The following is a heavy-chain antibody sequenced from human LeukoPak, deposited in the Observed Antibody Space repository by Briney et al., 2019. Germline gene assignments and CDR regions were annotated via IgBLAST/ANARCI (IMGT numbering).Heavy chain of an antibody. CDR1: GYSFTGYW. V-gene: IGHV5-51*01. Sequence: GESLKISCKGSGYSFTGYWIGWVRQMPGKGLEWMGIIYPGDSDTRYSPSFQGQVTISADKSISTAYLQWSSLKASDTAMYYCARRSGSYFGAGAFDIWGQGTMVTVSS. D-gene: IGHD1-26*01. CDR3: ARRSGSYFGAGAFDI. J-gene: IGHJ3*02. CDR2: IYPGDSDT.